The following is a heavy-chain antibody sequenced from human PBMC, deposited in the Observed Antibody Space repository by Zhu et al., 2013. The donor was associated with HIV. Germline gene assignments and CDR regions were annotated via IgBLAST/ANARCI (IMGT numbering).Heavy chain of an antibody. V-gene: IGHV1-8*03. Sequence: QVQLVQSGAEVKKPGASVKVSCKASEYTLTSYDIHWVRQVTGQGLEWLGRMKTNSGNTGYAKKFQGRVTFTRNTSIDTAYMELSSLTSEDTAVYYCAREPPSTGSFGYWGQGTLVTVSS. J-gene: IGHJ4*02. CDR2: MKTNSGNT. CDR3: AREPPSTGSFGY. CDR1: EYTLTSYD.